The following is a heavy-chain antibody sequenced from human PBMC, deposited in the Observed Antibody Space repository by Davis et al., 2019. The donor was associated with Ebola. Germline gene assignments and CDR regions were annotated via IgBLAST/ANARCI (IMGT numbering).Heavy chain of an antibody. Sequence: GESLKISCAASGFTVSSNYMSWVRQAPGKGLEWVAVMSSDGTKEYYADSVKGRFTISRDNSKNTLYLQMNSLRAEDTALYYCARGYYDGSGYPFVYWGQGTPVTVSP. CDR2: MSSDGTKE. D-gene: IGHD3-22*01. V-gene: IGHV3-30-3*01. CDR1: GFTVSSNY. J-gene: IGHJ4*02. CDR3: ARGYYDGSGYPFVY.